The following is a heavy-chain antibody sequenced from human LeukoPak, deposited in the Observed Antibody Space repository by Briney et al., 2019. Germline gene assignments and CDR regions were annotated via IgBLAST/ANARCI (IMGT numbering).Heavy chain of an antibody. V-gene: IGHV3-74*01. CDR2: INSDGSTT. CDR3: ARDFGPYGMDV. CDR1: GFSFSSPW. Sequence: PGGSLRLSCAASGFSFSSPWMHWVRQAPGTGLVWVSRINSDGSTTNYADSVKGRFTISRDNAMSTLYLQMNSLRAEDTAVYYCARDFGPYGMDVWGQGTTVTVSS. D-gene: IGHD3-16*01. J-gene: IGHJ6*02.